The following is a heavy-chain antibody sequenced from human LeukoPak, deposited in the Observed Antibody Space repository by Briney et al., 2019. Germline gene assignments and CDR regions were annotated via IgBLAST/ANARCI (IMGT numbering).Heavy chain of an antibody. D-gene: IGHD6-19*01. CDR2: INHSGST. CDR3: ARRRSVAGIVDY. CDR1: GGSFSGYY. J-gene: IGHJ4*02. Sequence: SETLSLTCAVYGGSFSGYYWSWIRQPPGKGLEWIGEINHSGSTNYNPSLKSRVTISVDTSKNQFSLKLSSVTAADTAVYYCARRRSVAGIVDYWGQGTLVTVPS. V-gene: IGHV4-34*01.